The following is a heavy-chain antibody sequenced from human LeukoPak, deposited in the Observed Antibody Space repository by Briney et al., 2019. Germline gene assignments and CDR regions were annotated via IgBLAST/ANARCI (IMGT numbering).Heavy chain of an antibody. CDR2: IYHSGST. D-gene: IGHD3-3*01. J-gene: IGHJ2*01. CDR1: GGSTSSYY. V-gene: IGHV4-59*12. CDR3: ARGQDYDFGGGYFDL. Sequence: SETLSLTCTVSGGSTSSYYWSWIRQPPGKDLEWIGYIYHSGSTYYNPSLKSRVTISVDRSKNQFSLKLSSVTAAVTAVYYCARGQDYDFGGGYFDLWGRGTLVTVSS.